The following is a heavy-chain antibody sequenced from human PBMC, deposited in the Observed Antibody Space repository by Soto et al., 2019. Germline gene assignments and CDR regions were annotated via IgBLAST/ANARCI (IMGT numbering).Heavy chain of an antibody. V-gene: IGHV1-8*01. CDR2: MNPNSGNT. CDR3: VSSTSCCLDAFDI. D-gene: IGHD2-2*01. J-gene: IGHJ3*02. CDR1: GYTFTSYD. Sequence: ASVKVSCKTSGYTFTSYDINWVRQATGQGLEWMGWMNPNSGNTGYAQKFQGRVTMTRNTSISTAYMELSSLRSEDTAVYYCVSSTSCCLDAFDIWGQGTMVTVSS.